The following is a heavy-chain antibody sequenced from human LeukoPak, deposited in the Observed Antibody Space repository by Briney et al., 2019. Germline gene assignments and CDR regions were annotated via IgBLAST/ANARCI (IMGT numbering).Heavy chain of an antibody. CDR3: ARDRTMRCSSTSCYIGWFDP. Sequence: PSETLSLTCTVSGGSISSYYWSWIRQPPGKGLEWIGYIYYSGSTNSNPSLKSRVTISVDTSKNQFSLKLNSVTAADTAVYYCARDRTMRCSSTSCYIGWFDPWGQGTLVTVSS. CDR2: IYYSGST. J-gene: IGHJ5*02. D-gene: IGHD2-2*02. CDR1: GGSISSYY. V-gene: IGHV4-59*12.